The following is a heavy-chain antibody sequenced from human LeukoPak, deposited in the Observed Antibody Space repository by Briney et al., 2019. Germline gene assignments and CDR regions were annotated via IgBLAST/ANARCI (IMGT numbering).Heavy chain of an antibody. CDR3: AREEEDSSGYLDY. Sequence: PGGSLRLSCTASGFTFVNYAISWVRQAPGKGLEWVSGISGRGGDTYYADSVKGRFTISRDNAKNSLYLQMNSLRAEDTAVYYCAREEEDSSGYLDYWGQGTLVTVSS. CDR1: GFTFVNYA. J-gene: IGHJ4*02. D-gene: IGHD3-22*01. CDR2: ISGRGGDT. V-gene: IGHV3-23*01.